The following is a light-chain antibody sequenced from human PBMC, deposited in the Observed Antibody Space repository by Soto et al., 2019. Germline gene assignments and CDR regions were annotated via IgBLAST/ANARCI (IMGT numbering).Light chain of an antibody. Sequence: DIQMTQSPSTLSASVGDRVIITCRASQSISSWLAWYQQKPGKAPNLLIYKASSLQSGVPSRFSGSGSGTEFTLTISSLQPDDCGTYYCQQYNDKWTFGQGTKVEIK. CDR3: QQYNDKWT. CDR2: KAS. J-gene: IGKJ1*01. CDR1: QSISSW. V-gene: IGKV1-5*03.